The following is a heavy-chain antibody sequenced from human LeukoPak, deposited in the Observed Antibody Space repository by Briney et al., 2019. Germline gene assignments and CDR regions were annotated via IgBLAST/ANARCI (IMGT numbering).Heavy chain of an antibody. CDR1: GFTFSSYA. V-gene: IGHV3-23*01. CDR3: AKCIRDPDSSVFDY. D-gene: IGHD1-14*01. Sequence: GGSLRLSCAASGFTFSSYAMSWVRQAPGRGLEWVSGIGGSGDTTYYADSVKGRFTISRDNSKNTLYLQMNSLRAEDTAVYYCAKCIRDPDSSVFDYWGQGTLVTVSS. CDR2: IGGSGDTT. J-gene: IGHJ4*02.